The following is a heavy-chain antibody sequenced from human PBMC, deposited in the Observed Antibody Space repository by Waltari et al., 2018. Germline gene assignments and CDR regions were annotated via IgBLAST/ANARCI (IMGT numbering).Heavy chain of an antibody. D-gene: IGHD4-4*01. Sequence: QVQLQQWGAGLLKPSETLSLTCAVYGGSFSGYYWSWIRQPPGKGLEWIGEINHSGSTNYNPSLKSRVTISVDTSKNQFSLKLSSVTAADTAVYYCARVTVTTRPTYYYYMDVWGKGTTVTVSS. CDR3: ARVTVTTRPTYYYYMDV. CDR2: INHSGST. CDR1: GGSFSGYY. V-gene: IGHV4-34*01. J-gene: IGHJ6*03.